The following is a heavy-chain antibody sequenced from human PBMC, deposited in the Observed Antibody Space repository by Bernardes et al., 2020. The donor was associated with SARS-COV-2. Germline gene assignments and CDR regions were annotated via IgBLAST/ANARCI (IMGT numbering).Heavy chain of an antibody. Sequence: SGPTLVKPTQTLTLTCTFSGFSLSTSGMCVSWIRQPPGKALEWLALIDWDDDKYYSTSLKTRLTISKDTSKNQVVLTMTNMDPVDTATYYCARMAAAAGLGYYYYYGMDVWGQGTTVTVSS. D-gene: IGHD6-13*01. CDR1: GFSLSTSGMC. CDR2: IDWDDDK. J-gene: IGHJ6*02. CDR3: ARMAAAAGLGYYYYYGMDV. V-gene: IGHV2-70*01.